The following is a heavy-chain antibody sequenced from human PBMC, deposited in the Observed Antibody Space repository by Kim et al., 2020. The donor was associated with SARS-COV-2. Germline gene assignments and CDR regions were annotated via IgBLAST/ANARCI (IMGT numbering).Heavy chain of an antibody. V-gene: IGHV3-7*01. D-gene: IGHD2-21*01. CDR2: IKEDSGQK. CDR1: GFTFSEYW. Sequence: GGSLRLSCKASGFTFSEYWMTWIRQAPGKGPELVAHIKEDSGQKDYVDSVKGRFTISRDNAKNSMYLQMNNLRVEDTAVYYCARDPYVKSFDMWGQGT. CDR3: ARDPYVKSFDM. J-gene: IGHJ3*02.